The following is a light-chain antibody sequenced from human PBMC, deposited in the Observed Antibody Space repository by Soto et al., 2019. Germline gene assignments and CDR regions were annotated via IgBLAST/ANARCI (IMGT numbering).Light chain of an antibody. J-gene: IGKJ2*01. CDR2: WAS. V-gene: IGKV4-1*01. CDR1: QSVSYNSKNY. CDR3: QQYYTSPYT. Sequence: DTVMTQSPDSLAVSLGERDTINCKSSQSVSYNSKNYLAWYQQKPGQPPKLLIYWASTRESGVPDRFSGSGSGTDFTLTISSLQADDVAVYYCQQYYTSPYTFGQGTKVDIK.